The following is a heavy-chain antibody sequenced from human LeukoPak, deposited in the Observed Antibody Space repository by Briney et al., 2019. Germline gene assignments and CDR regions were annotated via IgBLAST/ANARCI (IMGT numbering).Heavy chain of an antibody. V-gene: IGHV3-11*03. D-gene: IGHD3-10*01. CDR1: GFTFSDYY. CDR2: ISSSSSYT. CDR3: ARRAVRGDPDY. Sequence: GGSLRLSCAASGFTFSDYYMSWIRQAPGKGLEWVSYISSSSSYTNYADSVKGRFTISRDNAKNSLYLQTNSLRAEDTAVYYCARRAVRGDPDYWGQGTLVTVSS. J-gene: IGHJ4*02.